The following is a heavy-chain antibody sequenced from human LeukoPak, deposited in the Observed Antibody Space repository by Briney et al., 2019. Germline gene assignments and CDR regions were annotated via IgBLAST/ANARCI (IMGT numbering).Heavy chain of an antibody. D-gene: IGHD3-16*02. Sequence: SETLSLTCTVSGGSISSSSYYWGWIRQPPGKGLEWIGSIYYSGSTYYNPSLKSRVTISVDTSKNQFSLKLSSVTAADTAVYYCACSSPYDYVWGSYRSLVDWGQGTLVTVSS. J-gene: IGHJ4*02. CDR1: GGSISSSSYY. CDR2: IYYSGST. CDR3: ACSSPYDYVWGSYRSLVD. V-gene: IGHV4-39*01.